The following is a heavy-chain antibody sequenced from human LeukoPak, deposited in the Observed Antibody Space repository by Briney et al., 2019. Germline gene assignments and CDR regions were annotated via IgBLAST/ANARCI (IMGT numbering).Heavy chain of an antibody. Sequence: GSLRLSCATSGFTLSSYWMHWVRQVPGKGLEWLSRINNDGVSTSYADSVKGRFTISRDNSKNTLYLQMNSLRAEDTAVYYCAKWKFRAVAATPSDYWGQGTLVTVSS. D-gene: IGHD6-19*01. CDR3: AKWKFRAVAATPSDY. V-gene: IGHV3-74*01. J-gene: IGHJ4*02. CDR1: GFTLSSYW. CDR2: INNDGVST.